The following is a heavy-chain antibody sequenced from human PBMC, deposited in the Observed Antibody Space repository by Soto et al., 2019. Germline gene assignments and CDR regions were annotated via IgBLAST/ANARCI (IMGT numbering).Heavy chain of an antibody. J-gene: IGHJ4*02. CDR1: GYTFPSYG. CDR3: ARNAFDGYFDY. Sequence: ASVKVSCKASGYTFPSYGITRVLQAPGQGLEWMGWISAYNGNTNYAQKLQGRVTMTTDTSTSTAYMELRSLRSDGTAVYYCARNAFDGYFDYWGQGTLVTVSS. CDR2: ISAYNGNT. V-gene: IGHV1-18*04. D-gene: IGHD1-1*01.